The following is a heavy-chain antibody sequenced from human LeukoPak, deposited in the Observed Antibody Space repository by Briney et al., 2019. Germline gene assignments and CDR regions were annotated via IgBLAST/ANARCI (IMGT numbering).Heavy chain of an antibody. D-gene: IGHD3-22*01. Sequence: GASVKVSCKASGYTFTSYAMNWVRQAPGQGLEWMGWINTNTGNPTYAQGFTGRFVFSLDTSVSTAYLQISSLKAEDTAVYYCARDLPLYDSSGIFLDAFDIWGQGTMVTVSS. J-gene: IGHJ3*02. V-gene: IGHV7-4-1*02. CDR1: GYTFTSYA. CDR3: ARDLPLYDSSGIFLDAFDI. CDR2: INTNTGNP.